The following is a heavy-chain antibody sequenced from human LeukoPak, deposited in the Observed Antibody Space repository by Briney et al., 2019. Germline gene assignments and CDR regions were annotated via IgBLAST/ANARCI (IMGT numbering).Heavy chain of an antibody. J-gene: IGHJ4*02. CDR2: MNPNSGNT. CDR3: ARVSRGYSSSWQHDY. Sequence: ASVKVSCKASGYTFTSYGISWVRQAPGQGLEWMGWMNPNSGNTGYAQKFQGRVTMTRNTSISTAYMELSSLRSEDTAVYYCARVSRGYSSSWQHDYWGQGTLVTVSS. CDR1: GYTFTSYG. V-gene: IGHV1-8*02. D-gene: IGHD6-13*01.